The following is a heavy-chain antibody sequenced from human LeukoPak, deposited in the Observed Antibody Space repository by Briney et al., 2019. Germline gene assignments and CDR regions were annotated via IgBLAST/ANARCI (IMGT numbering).Heavy chain of an antibody. CDR1: GYTFTSYA. D-gene: IGHD3-9*01. CDR2: MNPNSGNT. J-gene: IGHJ4*02. Sequence: ASVKVSCKASGYTFTSYAINWVRQATGQGLEWMGWMNPNSGNTGYAQKFQGRVTMTRNTSISTAYMELSSLRSEDTAVYYCARPSWGRYFDWLLYYWGQGTLVTVSS. V-gene: IGHV1-8*01. CDR3: ARPSWGRYFDWLLYY.